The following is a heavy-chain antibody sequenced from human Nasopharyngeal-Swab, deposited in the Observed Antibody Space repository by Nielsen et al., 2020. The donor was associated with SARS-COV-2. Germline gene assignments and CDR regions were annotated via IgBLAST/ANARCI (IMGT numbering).Heavy chain of an antibody. J-gene: IGHJ5*02. V-gene: IGHV4-31*02. D-gene: IGHD7-27*01. CDR2: IYYSGST. CDR3: AREERPLGNWFDP. Sequence: WIRQPPGKGLEWIGCIYYSGSTYYNPSLKSRVTISVDTSKNQFSLKLSSVTAADTAVYYCAREERPLGNWFDPWGQGTLVTVSS.